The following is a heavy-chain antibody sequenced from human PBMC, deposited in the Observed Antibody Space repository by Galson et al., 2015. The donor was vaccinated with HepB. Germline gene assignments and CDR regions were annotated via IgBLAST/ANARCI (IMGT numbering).Heavy chain of an antibody. D-gene: IGHD3-22*01. CDR1: GYTFTSYG. CDR3: ARSAGRYYYDKAAFDI. Sequence: SVKVSCKASGYTFTSYGISWVRQAPGQGLEWMGWISAYNGNTNYAQKLQGRVTMTTDTSTSTAYMELRSLRSDDTAVYYCARSAGRYYYDKAAFDIWGQGTMVTVSS. CDR2: ISAYNGNT. J-gene: IGHJ3*02. V-gene: IGHV1-18*04.